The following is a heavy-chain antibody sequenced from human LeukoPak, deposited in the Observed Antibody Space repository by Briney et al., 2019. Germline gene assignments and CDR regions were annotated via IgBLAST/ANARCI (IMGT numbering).Heavy chain of an antibody. Sequence: PSETLSLTCAVYGGPFSGYYWSWIRQPPGKGLGWIGEINHSGSTNYNPSLKSRVTISVDTSKNQFSLKLSSVTAADTAVYYCARSGGDYWGQGTLVTVSS. V-gene: IGHV4-34*01. CDR3: ARSGGDY. J-gene: IGHJ4*02. CDR1: GGPFSGYY. D-gene: IGHD3-10*01. CDR2: INHSGST.